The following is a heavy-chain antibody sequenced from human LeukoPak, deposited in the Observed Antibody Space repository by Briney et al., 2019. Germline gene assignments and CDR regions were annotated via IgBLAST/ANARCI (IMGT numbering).Heavy chain of an antibody. CDR2: ISTNSNYI. CDR1: GFTFSTYN. D-gene: IGHD1-26*01. Sequence: GGSLRLSCAASGFTFSTYNTNWVRQAPGKGLEWVSSISTNSNYIHYADSVKGRFTISRDNAKNSLYLQMNSLRVEDTDVYYCARDVGASAPDAFDIWGQGTMVTVSS. CDR3: ARDVGASAPDAFDI. V-gene: IGHV3-21*01. J-gene: IGHJ3*02.